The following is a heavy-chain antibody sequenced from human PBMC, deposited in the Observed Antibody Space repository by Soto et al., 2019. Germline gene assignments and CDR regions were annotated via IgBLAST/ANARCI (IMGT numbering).Heavy chain of an antibody. CDR1: GFTFGDYA. D-gene: IGHD3-22*01. CDR2: IRSKAYGGTT. J-gene: IGHJ4*02. CDR3: TRDLSYYDSSGYEGH. V-gene: IGHV3-49*03. Sequence: GGSLRLCCAASGFTFGDYAMSWFRKAPGKGLEWVGFIRSKAYGGTTEYAASVKGRFTISRDDSKSIAYLQMNSLKTEDTAVYYCTRDLSYYDSSGYEGHWGQGTLVTVSS.